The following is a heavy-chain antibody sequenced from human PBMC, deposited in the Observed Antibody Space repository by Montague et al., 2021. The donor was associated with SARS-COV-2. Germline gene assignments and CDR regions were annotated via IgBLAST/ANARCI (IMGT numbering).Heavy chain of an antibody. CDR3: ARWDPQTLTLIGLRGKSASDY. D-gene: IGHD4-23*01. CDR1: GGSFSGYY. J-gene: IGHJ4*02. Sequence: SETLSLTCAVYGGSFSGYYWTWIRQSPGKGLEWIAEINHSGTTNYNFNPSLRSRVTISVDTSKNQFSLKLSSVTAADTGVYCCARWDPQTLTLIGLRGKSASDYWGQGTLVTVSS. V-gene: IGHV4-34*01. CDR2: INHSGTT.